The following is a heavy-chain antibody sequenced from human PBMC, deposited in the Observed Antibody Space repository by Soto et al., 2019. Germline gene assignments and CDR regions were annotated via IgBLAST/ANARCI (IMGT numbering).Heavy chain of an antibody. D-gene: IGHD4-17*01. V-gene: IGHV4-59*12. CDR2: IYYSGST. CDR1: GGSISSYY. J-gene: IGHJ4*02. CDR3: ASATVTEYYFDY. Sequence: PSETLSLTCTVSGGSISSYYWSWIRQPPGKGLEWIGYIYYSGSTNYNPSLKSRVTISVDTSKNQFSLKLSSVTAADTAVYYCASATVTEYYFDYWGQGTLVTVSS.